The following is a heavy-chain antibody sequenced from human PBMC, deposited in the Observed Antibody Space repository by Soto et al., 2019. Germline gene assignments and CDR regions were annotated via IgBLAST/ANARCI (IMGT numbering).Heavy chain of an antibody. CDR3: ALAPAAHILH. CDR1: GGSLSAYY. Sequence: SETLSLTCAVYGGSLSAYYWSWIRQPPGKGLEWIGEIDPSGTTNYNPSLKSRVTISVDTSKNQFSLKLSSVTAADTAVYHCALAPAAHILHWGQGTLVTVSS. V-gene: IGHV4-34*01. J-gene: IGHJ1*01. CDR2: IDPSGTT. D-gene: IGHD2-2*01.